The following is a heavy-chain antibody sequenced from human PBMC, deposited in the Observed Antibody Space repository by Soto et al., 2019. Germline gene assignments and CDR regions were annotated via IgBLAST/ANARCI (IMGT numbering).Heavy chain of an antibody. J-gene: IGHJ3*02. Sequence: PGGSLRLSCAASGLTFSSYGMHWVRQAPGKGLEWVAVIGYDGSNKYYADSVKGRFTISRDNSKNTLYLKMNSLRAEDTAVYYCARDGNDILTGLSAFDIWGQGTMVTVSS. CDR3: ARDGNDILTGLSAFDI. CDR2: IGYDGSNK. V-gene: IGHV3-33*01. CDR1: GLTFSSYG. D-gene: IGHD3-9*01.